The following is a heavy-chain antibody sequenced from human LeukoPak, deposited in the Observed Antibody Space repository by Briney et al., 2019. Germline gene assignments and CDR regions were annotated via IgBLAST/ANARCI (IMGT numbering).Heavy chain of an antibody. CDR1: DYSIRIGYY. CDR3: VASSGSCDSSGYYPSWFDP. V-gene: IGHV4-38-2*01. J-gene: IGHJ5*02. CDR2: ISYSGTT. Sequence: SETLSLTCAVSDYSIRIGYYWGWIRQPPGKGLEWIGSISYSGTTYYNPSLKSRVTISLGTSNNQFSLKLASVTAADTAVYYCVASSGSCDSSGYYPSWFDPWGQGTLVTVSS. D-gene: IGHD3-22*01.